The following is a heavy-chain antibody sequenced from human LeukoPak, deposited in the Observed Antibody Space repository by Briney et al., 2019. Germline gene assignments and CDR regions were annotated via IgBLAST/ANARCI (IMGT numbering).Heavy chain of an antibody. CDR2: IIPIFGTA. J-gene: IGHJ4*02. V-gene: IGHV1-69*05. CDR3: ARAGYYDFRLPPDY. Sequence: ASVKVSCKASGGTFSSYAISWVRQAPGQGLEWMGGIIPIFGTANYAQKFQGRVTITTDESTSTAYMELSSLRSEDTAVYYCARAGYYDFRLPPDYWGQGTLVTVSS. CDR1: GGTFSSYA. D-gene: IGHD3-3*01.